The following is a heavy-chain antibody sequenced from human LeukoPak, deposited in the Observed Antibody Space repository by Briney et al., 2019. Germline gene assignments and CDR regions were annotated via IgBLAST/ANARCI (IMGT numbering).Heavy chain of an antibody. CDR1: GFTFSRYG. CDR2: ISYDGRNK. J-gene: IGHJ4*02. CDR3: AKLAAGNGVLDY. V-gene: IGHV3-30*18. Sequence: GGSLRLSCAASGFTFSRYGMHWVRQAPGKGLEWVAVISYDGRNKYYADSVKGRFTISRDSSKNTLYLQMNSLRAEDTAVYYCAKLAAGNGVLDYWGQGTLVTVSS. D-gene: IGHD2-8*01.